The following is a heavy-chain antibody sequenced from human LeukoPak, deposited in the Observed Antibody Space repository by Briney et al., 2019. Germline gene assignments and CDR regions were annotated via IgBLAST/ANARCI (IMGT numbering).Heavy chain of an antibody. J-gene: IGHJ4*02. Sequence: PSETLSLTCTVSGGSISSSSYYWGWIRQPPGKGLEWIGSIYYSGSTYYNPSLKSRVTISVDTPKNQFSLKLSSVTAADTAVYYCALDDSRLRRPGDYWGQGTLVTVSS. CDR3: ALDDSRLRRPGDY. CDR2: IYYSGST. D-gene: IGHD3-22*01. CDR1: GGSISSSSYY. V-gene: IGHV4-39*01.